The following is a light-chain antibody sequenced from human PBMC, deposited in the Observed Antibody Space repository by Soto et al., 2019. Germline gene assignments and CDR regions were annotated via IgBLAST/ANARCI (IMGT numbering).Light chain of an antibody. CDR2: DAS. CDR3: QQRSNWPT. Sequence: EIVLTQSPATLSLSPGERATLSCRASQSVSSYLAWYQQKPGQAPRLLIYDASNRATGIPARFSGRGSGTDFTLTIRSLEPEDFAVYSCQQRSNWPTFGGGTKVEIK. J-gene: IGKJ4*01. CDR1: QSVSSY. V-gene: IGKV3-11*01.